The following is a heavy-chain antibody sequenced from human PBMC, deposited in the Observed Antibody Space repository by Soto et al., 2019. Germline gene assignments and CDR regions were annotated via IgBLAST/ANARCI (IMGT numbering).Heavy chain of an antibody. CDR1: GYTFTGHY. V-gene: IGHV1-2*02. Sequence: QVQLVQSGAQVKPPGASVKVSCKASGYTFTGHYMHWVRQVSGKRLEHLGWLKSDNGGTYYPPKCQGGVTLARGTSTSAGDMERGGIQSVATAVSFRARDLCPVGSVSACPLYGLDILGQGTTVVVS. J-gene: IGHJ6*02. CDR2: LKSDNGGT. D-gene: IGHD3-10*01. CDR3: ARDLCPVGSVSACPLYGLDI.